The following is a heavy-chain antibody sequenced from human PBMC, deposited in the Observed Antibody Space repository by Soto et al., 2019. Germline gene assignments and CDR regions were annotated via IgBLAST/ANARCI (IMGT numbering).Heavy chain of an antibody. Sequence: PGGSLSLSCAASGVHFSSYCMHWVRQAPGKGLEWVAVISYDGRNKYYAESVKGRFTISRDNSKNTLLMQMNSLRADDTAVYYCARDQDIVAPTRTGYYYYGMDVWGQGTTVTVSS. CDR3: ARDQDIVAPTRTGYYYYGMDV. CDR2: ISYDGRNK. D-gene: IGHD5-12*01. CDR1: GVHFSSYC. V-gene: IGHV3-30*03. J-gene: IGHJ6*02.